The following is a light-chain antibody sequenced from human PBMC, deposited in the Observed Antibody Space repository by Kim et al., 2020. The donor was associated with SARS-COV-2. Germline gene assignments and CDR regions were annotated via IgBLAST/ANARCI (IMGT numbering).Light chain of an antibody. J-gene: IGKJ4*01. CDR1: QSVSSSY. CDR3: QQYGSSPQVT. V-gene: IGKV3-20*01. Sequence: EIVLTQSPGTLSLSPGERATLFCRASQSVSSSYLAWYQQKPGQAPRLLIYGASSRATGIPDRFSGSGSGTDFTLTISRLEPEDFAVYYCQQYGSSPQVTFGGGTKVDIK. CDR2: GAS.